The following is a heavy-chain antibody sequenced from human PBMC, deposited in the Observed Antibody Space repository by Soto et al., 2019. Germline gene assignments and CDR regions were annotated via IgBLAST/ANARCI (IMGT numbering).Heavy chain of an antibody. V-gene: IGHV1-46*01. CDR3: ARVSVLRFLEWTLDDAFDI. J-gene: IGHJ3*02. CDR1: GYTFTSYY. D-gene: IGHD3-3*01. Sequence: ASVKVSCKASGYTFTSYYKHWVRQAPGQGLEWMGIINPSGGSTSYAQKFQGRVTMTRDTSASTAYMELSSLRSEDTAVYYCARVSVLRFLEWTLDDAFDIWGQGTMVTVSS. CDR2: INPSGGST.